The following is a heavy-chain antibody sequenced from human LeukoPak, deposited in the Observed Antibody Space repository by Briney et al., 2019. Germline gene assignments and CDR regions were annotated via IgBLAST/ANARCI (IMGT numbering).Heavy chain of an antibody. Sequence: PGGSLRLSCAASGFTFSNYWMNWVRQAPGKGLECVANIEGDGSAKNYVDSVKGRFTISRDNAENSLYLQMDSLRVEDTAIYYCARDPGWGAYDIWGQGAMVTVSS. D-gene: IGHD7-27*01. CDR3: ARDPGWGAYDI. V-gene: IGHV3-7*01. CDR2: IEGDGSAK. J-gene: IGHJ3*02. CDR1: GFTFSNYW.